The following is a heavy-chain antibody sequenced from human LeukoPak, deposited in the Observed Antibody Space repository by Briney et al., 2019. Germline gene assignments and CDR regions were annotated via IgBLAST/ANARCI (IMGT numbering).Heavy chain of an antibody. V-gene: IGHV4-31*03. D-gene: IGHD2-8*01. CDR3: ARLGMVYADY. Sequence: PSQTLSLTCTVSGGSISSGGYYWSWIRQHPGKGLEWIGYIYYSGSTYYNPSLKSRVTISVDTSKNQFSLKLSSVTAVDTAVYYCARLGMVYADYWGQGTLVTVSS. J-gene: IGHJ4*02. CDR2: IYYSGST. CDR1: GGSISSGGYY.